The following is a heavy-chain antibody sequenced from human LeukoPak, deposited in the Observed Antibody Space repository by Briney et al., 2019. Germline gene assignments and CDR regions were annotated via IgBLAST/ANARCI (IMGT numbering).Heavy chain of an antibody. CDR3: ARDYDFWSGYFSGAFDI. D-gene: IGHD3-3*01. CDR2: IIPIFGTA. V-gene: IGHV1-69*06. Sequence: ASVKVSCKSSGGTFSSYAISWVRQAPGQGLEWMGGIIPIFGTANYAQKFQGRVTITADKSTSTAYMELSSLRSEDTAVYYCARDYDFWSGYFSGAFDIWGQGTMATVSS. CDR1: GGTFSSYA. J-gene: IGHJ3*02.